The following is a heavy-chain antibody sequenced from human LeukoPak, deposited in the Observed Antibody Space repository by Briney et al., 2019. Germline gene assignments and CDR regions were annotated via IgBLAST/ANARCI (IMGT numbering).Heavy chain of an antibody. CDR1: GGSISSYY. Sequence: SETLSLTCTVSGGSISSYYWSWIRQPPGKGLEWIGYIYYSGSTNYNPSLKSRVTISVDTSKNQFSLKLSSVTAADAAVYYCARFMAIVSYFDYWGQGTLVTVSS. V-gene: IGHV4-59*01. J-gene: IGHJ4*02. CDR2: IYYSGST. D-gene: IGHD3-16*02. CDR3: ARFMAIVSYFDY.